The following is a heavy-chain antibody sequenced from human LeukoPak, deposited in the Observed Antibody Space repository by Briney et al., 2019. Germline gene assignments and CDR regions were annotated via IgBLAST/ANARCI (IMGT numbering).Heavy chain of an antibody. CDR3: ARDGSRGVIQHYYYYYYMDV. Sequence: SSETLSLTCGVSGFSISSGYFWAWIRQSPGKGLEWIGSIFHSGITNYNPSLKSRVTISVDTSKNQFSLKLSSVTAADTAVYYCARDGSRGVIQHYYYYYYMDVWGKGTTVTVSS. CDR2: IFHSGIT. D-gene: IGHD3-10*01. CDR1: GFSISSGYF. V-gene: IGHV4-38-2*02. J-gene: IGHJ6*03.